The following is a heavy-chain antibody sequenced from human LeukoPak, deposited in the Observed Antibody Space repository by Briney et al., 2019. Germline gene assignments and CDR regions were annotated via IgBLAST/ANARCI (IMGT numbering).Heavy chain of an antibody. J-gene: IGHJ4*02. CDR1: GGSVSSDSYY. V-gene: IGHV4-39*07. CDR2: IYYSGTA. CDR3: ERGVGDSPDY. Sequence: SETLSLTCTVSGGSVSSDSYYWGWIRQPPGKGLEWIGNIYYSGTAYYNPSLKSRVTISVDTSKNQFSVKLSSVTAADTAVYYCERGVGDSPDYWGQGTLVTVSS. D-gene: IGHD2-21*02.